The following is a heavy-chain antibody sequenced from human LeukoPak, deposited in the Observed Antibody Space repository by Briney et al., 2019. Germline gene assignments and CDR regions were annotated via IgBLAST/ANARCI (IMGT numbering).Heavy chain of an antibody. D-gene: IGHD6-6*01. J-gene: IGHJ6*03. CDR1: GYTFTSYD. Sequence: GASVTVSSNASGYTFTSYDINWVRHASVQGLEWMGWMNLNSGNTGYAQKFQGRVTITRNTSISTAYMELSSLRSEDTAVYYCAVSTFIEYSSSWYYYYYMDVWGKGTTVTVSS. CDR2: MNLNSGNT. CDR3: AVSTFIEYSSSWYYYYYMDV. V-gene: IGHV1-8*01.